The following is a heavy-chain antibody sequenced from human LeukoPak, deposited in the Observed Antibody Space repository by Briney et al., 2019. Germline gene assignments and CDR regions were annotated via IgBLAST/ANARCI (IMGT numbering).Heavy chain of an antibody. CDR1: GVSVGSGGYS. D-gene: IGHD2-21*02. CDR3: VSAYCGGDCYHSLLTD. CDR2: VYHSGSS. J-gene: IGHJ1*01. V-gene: IGHV4-30-2*01. Sequence: TLSLTCAVSGVSVGSGGYSWSWIRQPPGKGLEWIGYVYHSGSSSYNPSLKSRVTIPMDRSKNHVSLRLTSVTAADTAVYYCVSAYCGGDCYHSLLTDWGQGARVTVSS.